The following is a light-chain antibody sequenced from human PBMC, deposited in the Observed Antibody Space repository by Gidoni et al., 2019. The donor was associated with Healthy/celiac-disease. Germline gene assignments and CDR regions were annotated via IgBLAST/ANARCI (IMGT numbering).Light chain of an antibody. CDR1: QSVLYSSNNKNY. CDR2: WAS. V-gene: IGKV4-1*01. CDR3: QQYYSTPPT. J-gene: IGKJ1*01. Sequence: DIVMTQSPDLLAVSLGERATINCKSSQSVLYSSNNKNYLAWYQQKPGQPPKLLIYWASTRESGVPDRFSGSGSGTDFTLTISSLQAEDVAVYYCQQYYSTPPTFGQGTKVEIK.